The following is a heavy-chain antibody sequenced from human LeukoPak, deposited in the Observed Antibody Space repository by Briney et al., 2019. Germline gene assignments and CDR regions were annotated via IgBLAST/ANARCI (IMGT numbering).Heavy chain of an antibody. CDR3: VREDSSGYA. D-gene: IGHD3-9*01. Sequence: GGSLRLSCAASGFTFRSYSMNWVRQAPGQGLEWISYISSARSTIYYADSVEGRFTISRDNANNSLFLQMNSLRVEDTAMYYCVREDSSGYAWGQGTLVTVSS. V-gene: IGHV3-48*01. CDR2: ISSARSTI. J-gene: IGHJ5*02. CDR1: GFTFRSYS.